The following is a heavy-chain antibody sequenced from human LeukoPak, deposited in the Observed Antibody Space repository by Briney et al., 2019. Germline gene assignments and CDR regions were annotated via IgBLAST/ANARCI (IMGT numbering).Heavy chain of an antibody. CDR2: IYHSGST. CDR1: GGSISSGGYY. V-gene: IGHV4-30-2*01. D-gene: IGHD5-18*01. J-gene: IGHJ4*02. CDR3: AREVTAIDY. Sequence: SQTLSLTCTVSGGSISSGGYYWSWIRQPPGKGLEWIGYIYHSGSTYYNPSLKSRVTISVDRSKNQFSLKLSSVAAADTAVYYCAREVTAIDYWGQGTLVTVSS.